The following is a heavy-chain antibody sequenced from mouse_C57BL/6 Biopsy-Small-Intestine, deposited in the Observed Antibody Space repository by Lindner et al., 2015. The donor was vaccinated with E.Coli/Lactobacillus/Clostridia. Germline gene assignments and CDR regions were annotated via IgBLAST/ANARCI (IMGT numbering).Heavy chain of an antibody. D-gene: IGHD2-3*01. V-gene: IGHV5-6*01. CDR3: ARGDDGYYLFAY. J-gene: IGHJ3*01. CDR2: LVVVVGFT. CDR1: DSLSVVMA. Sequence: VQLQESGGDLVKPGGSLKLSCTQPLDSLSVVMACLGFARLQTRGWSGSQPLVVVVGFTYYPDSMKGRFTISRDNAKNTLHLQMSSLKSEDTAMYFCARGDDGYYLFAYWGQGTLVTVSA.